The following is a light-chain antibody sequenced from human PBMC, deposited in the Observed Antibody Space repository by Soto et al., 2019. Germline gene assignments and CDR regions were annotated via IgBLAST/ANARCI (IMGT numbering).Light chain of an antibody. CDR2: IAS. CDR3: QQYNNWPSWT. V-gene: IGKV3-15*01. J-gene: IGKJ1*01. CDR1: QSISSN. Sequence: EIVMTQSPAALSVSPGERVTLSCRASQSISSNLAWYQQKPGQAPRRLIYIASIRATGIPARFSGSGSGTEFTLTIRSLQSENSSIYYCQQYNNWPSWTFGQGTKGDIK.